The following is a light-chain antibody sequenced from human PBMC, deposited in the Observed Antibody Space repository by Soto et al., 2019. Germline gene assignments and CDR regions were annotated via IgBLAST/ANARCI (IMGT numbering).Light chain of an antibody. CDR1: QSVSNSF. V-gene: IGKV3-20*01. CDR2: GVS. Sequence: ESVLTQSPATLSLSPGERATLSCRASQSVSNSFFAWYQQKPGQAPRLLIYGVSSRATGIPDRFSGSGSGADFTLTISRLEPEDFVEYYCQQYSSLPHTFGQGTKLEVK. CDR3: QQYSSLPHT. J-gene: IGKJ2*01.